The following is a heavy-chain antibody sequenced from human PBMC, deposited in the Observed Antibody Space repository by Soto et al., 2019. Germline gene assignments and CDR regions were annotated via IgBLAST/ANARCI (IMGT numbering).Heavy chain of an antibody. J-gene: IGHJ4*02. D-gene: IGHD2-21*02. V-gene: IGHV3-23*01. CDR2: IAGSSGST. Sequence: GGSLRLSCAASGFIFSNSAMSWVRQAPGKGLEWVSAIAGSSGSTYYADSVKGRFTISRDNSKNTLYLQMNSLRVEDTGTYYCAKYGDALFGQPVTAPALWYWGQGTLVTVS. CDR3: AKYGDALFGQPVTAPALWY. CDR1: GFIFSNSA.